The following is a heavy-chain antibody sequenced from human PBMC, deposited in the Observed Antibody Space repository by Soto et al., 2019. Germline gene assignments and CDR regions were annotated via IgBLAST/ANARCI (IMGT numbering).Heavy chain of an antibody. CDR1: GFTFRSSA. CDR2: IRVGGGDT. V-gene: IGHV3-23*01. J-gene: IGHJ5*02. CDR3: AKCSVGTVRTSGWCNWFDP. D-gene: IGHD6-19*01. Sequence: EVRLLESGGGLAQPGGSRRLSCAASGFTFRSSAMNWVRQAQGKGLEWVSSIRVGGGDTFYADSVRGRFTVSRDISRNTLYLQMNSLRAEDTAIYYCAKCSVGTVRTSGWCNWFDPWGQGTLVTVSS.